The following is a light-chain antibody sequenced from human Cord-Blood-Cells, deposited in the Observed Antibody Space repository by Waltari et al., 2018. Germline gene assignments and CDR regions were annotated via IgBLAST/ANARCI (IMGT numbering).Light chain of an antibody. CDR2: EGS. Sequence: QSALTQPASVSGSHGQSITISCTGTSSDVGSYNLVSRYQQHPGKAPKLRIYEGSKRPSGVSNRCSVSKSGNTASLPISGLQAEDEADYYCCSYAVSSTWVFGGGTERTVL. J-gene: IGLJ3*02. V-gene: IGLV2-23*01. CDR3: CSYAVSSTWV. CDR1: SSDVGSYNL.